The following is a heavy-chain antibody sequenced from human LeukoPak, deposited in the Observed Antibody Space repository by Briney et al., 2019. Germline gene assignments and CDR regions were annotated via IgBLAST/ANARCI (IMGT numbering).Heavy chain of an antibody. J-gene: IGHJ3*02. D-gene: IGHD3-10*01. Sequence: SETLSLTCAVYGGSFSGYYWSWIRQPPGKGLEWIGEINHSGSTNYNPSLKSRVTISVDTSKNQFSLKLSSVTSPDTAVYYCARGRTYGSGSYYRFWPDFDIWGQGTMVTVSS. CDR3: ARGRTYGSGSYYRFWPDFDI. CDR1: GGSFSGYY. V-gene: IGHV4-34*01. CDR2: INHSGST.